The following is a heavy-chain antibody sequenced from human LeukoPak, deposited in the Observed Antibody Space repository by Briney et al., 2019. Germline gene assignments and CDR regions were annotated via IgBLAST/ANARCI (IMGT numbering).Heavy chain of an antibody. Sequence: ASVKVSCKASGYTFTSYDINWVRQATGQGLEWMGWMNPNSGNTGYAQKFQGRATMTRNTSISTAYMELSSLRSEDTAVYYCARGWDYYDSSGYFHPSNWFDPWGQGTLVTVSS. CDR2: MNPNSGNT. V-gene: IGHV1-8*01. J-gene: IGHJ5*02. CDR1: GYTFTSYD. D-gene: IGHD3-22*01. CDR3: ARGWDYYDSSGYFHPSNWFDP.